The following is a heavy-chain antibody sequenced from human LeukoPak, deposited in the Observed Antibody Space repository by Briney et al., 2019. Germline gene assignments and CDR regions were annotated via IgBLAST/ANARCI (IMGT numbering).Heavy chain of an antibody. D-gene: IGHD3-16*01. CDR1: GFTFSSYA. CDR3: AKGGGSDFDF. J-gene: IGHJ4*02. CDR2: ISTTGGRT. V-gene: IGHV3-23*01. Sequence: GGSLRLSCAASGFTFSSYAMSWVRQAPGKGLEWVSSISTTGGRTYYADSVKGRFTISRDSSKSTVSLQMNSLRAEDTAVYFCAKGGGSDFDFWGQGTLVTVSS.